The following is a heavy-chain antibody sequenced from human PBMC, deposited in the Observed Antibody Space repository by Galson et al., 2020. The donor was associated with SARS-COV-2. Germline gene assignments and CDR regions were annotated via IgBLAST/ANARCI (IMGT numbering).Heavy chain of an antibody. CDR2: VSHSGST. CDR3: ARVQQWFPFDY. J-gene: IGHJ4*02. D-gene: IGHD5-18*01. V-gene: IGHV4-61*01. CDR1: GGSVASVSFF. Sequence: SQTLSLTCSVSGGSVASVSFFWSWIRQTPGKGLEWIAYVSHSGSTLSNPALPSRVTMSVDKANNQVSLRLTSVTAADTAVYYCARVQQWFPFDYCGQGILVTVS.